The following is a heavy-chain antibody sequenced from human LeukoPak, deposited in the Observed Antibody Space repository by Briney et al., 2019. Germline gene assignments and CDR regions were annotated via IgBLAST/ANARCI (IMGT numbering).Heavy chain of an antibody. V-gene: IGHV3-48*04. CDR3: TTLTVASNFDY. J-gene: IGHJ4*02. CDR2: ISSSGTTT. CDR1: GFIFKTYT. D-gene: IGHD6-19*01. Sequence: GGSLRLSCAGSGFIFKTYTLGWVRQAPGKGLEWISDISSSGTTTYYADSVKGRFTISRDNTKNSLYLQMNRLRVEDTAIYYCTTLTVASNFDYWGQGTLVTVSS.